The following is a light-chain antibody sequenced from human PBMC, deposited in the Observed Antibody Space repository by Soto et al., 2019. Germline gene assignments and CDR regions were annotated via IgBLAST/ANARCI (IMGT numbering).Light chain of an antibody. CDR3: QQYNAFWT. CDR2: KGS. J-gene: IGKJ1*01. Sequence: DIRMTQSPSILSASVGDRVTITCRASHIVRSYLAWYQQKSGKVPKLLIYKGSTLENGVPSRFSGSGSGTEFTLTISSLQPDDFATYYCQQYNAFWTFGQGTKVDI. CDR1: HIVRSY. V-gene: IGKV1-5*03.